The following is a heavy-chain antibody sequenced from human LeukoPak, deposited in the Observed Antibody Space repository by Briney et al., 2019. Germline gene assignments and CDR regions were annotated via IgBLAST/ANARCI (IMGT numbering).Heavy chain of an antibody. J-gene: IGHJ4*02. CDR1: GFTFSSYD. D-gene: IGHD3-10*01. CDR2: IGTAGDT. CDR3: ARGVVQGGWFGELIYYFDY. Sequence: GGSLRLPCAASGFTFSSYDMHWVRQATGKGLEWVSAIGTAGDTYYPGSVKSRFTISRENAKNSLYLQMNSLRAGDTAVYYCARGVVQGGWFGELIYYFDYWGQGTLVTVSS. V-gene: IGHV3-13*01.